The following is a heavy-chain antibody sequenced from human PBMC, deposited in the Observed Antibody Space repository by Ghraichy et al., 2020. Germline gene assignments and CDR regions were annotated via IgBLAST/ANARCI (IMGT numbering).Heavy chain of an antibody. CDR2: ISHSSTYK. J-gene: IGHJ4*02. D-gene: IGHD3-3*01. Sequence: GESLNISCAASGFRFNDFYMSWFRQAPEKGLEWIAYISHSSTYKNYADSVKGRFTVSRDNFRDILYLQMDGLRAEDTAVYYCARDYFEYDSGHYWWWADFWGQGALVPVSS. CDR3: ARDYFEYDSGHYWWWADF. V-gene: IGHV3-11*05. CDR1: GFRFNDFY.